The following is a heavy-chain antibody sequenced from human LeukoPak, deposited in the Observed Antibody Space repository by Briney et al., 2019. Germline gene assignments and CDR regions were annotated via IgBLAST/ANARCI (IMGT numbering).Heavy chain of an antibody. J-gene: IGHJ3*02. D-gene: IGHD2-15*01. CDR1: GGSIISSDYH. CDR2: ISYSGNT. CDR3: ARHCCSGPAKRVFDI. V-gene: IGHV4-39*01. Sequence: SETLSLTCTVSGGSIISSDYHWGWVRQPPGKGLGWIGTISYSGNTDYNPSLRSRVTISVDTSNNQFSLRLGSVTAADTAVYHCARHCCSGPAKRVFDIWGQGTMVTVSS.